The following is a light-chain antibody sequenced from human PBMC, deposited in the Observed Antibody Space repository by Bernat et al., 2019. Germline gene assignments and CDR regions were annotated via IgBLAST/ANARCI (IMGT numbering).Light chain of an antibody. CDR2: KAS. CDR1: QSISSW. Sequence: DIQMTQSPSTLSASVGDRVTITCRASQSISSWLAWYQQKPGKAPNLLIYKASSLESGVPSRFSGSGSGTEFILTISSLQPDDFATYYCQQYNSYSTFGQGTKLEIK. CDR3: QQYNSYST. J-gene: IGKJ2*01. V-gene: IGKV1-5*03.